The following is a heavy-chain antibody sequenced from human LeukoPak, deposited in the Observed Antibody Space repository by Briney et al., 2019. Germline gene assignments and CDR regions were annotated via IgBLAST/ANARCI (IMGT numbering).Heavy chain of an antibody. D-gene: IGHD3-22*01. Sequence: GESLKISCKGSGYSFISYWIGWVRQMPGKGLEWMGIIYPGDSDTRCSPSFQGQVTISADKSISTAYLQWSSLKAADTAMYYCARGMIVVDPGVFDYWGQGTLLTVSS. CDR3: ARGMIVVDPGVFDY. CDR2: IYPGDSDT. CDR1: GYSFISYW. V-gene: IGHV5-51*01. J-gene: IGHJ4*02.